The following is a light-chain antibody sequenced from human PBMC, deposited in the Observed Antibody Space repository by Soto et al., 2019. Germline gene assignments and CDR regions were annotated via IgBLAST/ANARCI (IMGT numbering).Light chain of an antibody. CDR1: NSNIGNSY. CDR2: QNA. Sequence: QSVLTQPPSVSAAPGQKVTISCSGSNSNIGNSYVYWYQQFPGAAPKLLMYQNAKRATGIPDRSSGSKSGAAATLAITGIKTGDEADYYCGTWDSGLSGFVFGTGTKVTVL. J-gene: IGLJ1*01. CDR3: GTWDSGLSGFV. V-gene: IGLV1-51*02.